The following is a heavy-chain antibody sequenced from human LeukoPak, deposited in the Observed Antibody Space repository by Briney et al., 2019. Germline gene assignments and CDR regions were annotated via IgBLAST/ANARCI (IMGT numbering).Heavy chain of an antibody. CDR3: ARVFRGPSRYYYDSSGYHLDY. Sequence: PSETLSLTCAVYGGSFSGYYWSWIRQPPGKGLEWIGEINHSGSTNYNPSLKSRVTISVDTSKNQFSLKLSSVTAADTAVYYCARVFRGPSRYYYDSSGYHLDYWGQGTLVTVSS. CDR1: GGSFSGYY. J-gene: IGHJ4*02. CDR2: INHSGST. D-gene: IGHD3-22*01. V-gene: IGHV4-34*01.